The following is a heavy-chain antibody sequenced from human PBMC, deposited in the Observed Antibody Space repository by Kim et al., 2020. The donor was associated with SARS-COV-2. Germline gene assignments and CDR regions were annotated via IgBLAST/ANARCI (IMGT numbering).Heavy chain of an antibody. D-gene: IGHD6-19*01. CDR1: GGSISSGGYS. V-gene: IGHV4-30-2*01. CDR3: ASTRGYSSGWYFFDY. CDR2: IYHSGST. Sequence: SETLSLTCAVSGGSISSGGYSWSWIRQPPGKGLEWIGYIYHSGSTYYNPSLKSRVTISVDRSKNQFSLKLSSVTAADTAVYYCASTRGYSSGWYFFDYWGQGTLVTVSS. J-gene: IGHJ4*02.